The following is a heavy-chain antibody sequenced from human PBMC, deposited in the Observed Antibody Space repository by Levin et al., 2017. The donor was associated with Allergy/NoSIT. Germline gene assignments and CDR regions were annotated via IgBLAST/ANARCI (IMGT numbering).Heavy chain of an antibody. V-gene: IGHV3-9*01. D-gene: IGHD1-1*01. CDR2: ISWNSGSI. CDR1: GFTFDDYA. CDR3: AAGTSPRY. Sequence: GGSLRLSCAASGFTFDDYAMHWVRQAPGKGLEWVSGISWNSGSIGYADSVKGRFIISRDNAKNSLYLQMNSLRAEDTALYYCAAGTSPRYWGQGTLVTVSS. J-gene: IGHJ4*02.